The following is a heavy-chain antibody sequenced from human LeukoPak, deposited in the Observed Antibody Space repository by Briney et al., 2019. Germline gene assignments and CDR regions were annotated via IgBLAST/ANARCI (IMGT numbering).Heavy chain of an antibody. J-gene: IGHJ3*02. V-gene: IGHV1-2*02. CDR3: ARGGYTYGAPLYDAFDI. D-gene: IGHD5-18*01. Sequence: ASVKVSCKASGYTFTGYFMHWVRQAPGQGLEWIGWINPNSGGTNYAQKFQGRVTMTGDTSISTAYMDLSSLRSDDTAVYYCARGGYTYGAPLYDAFDIWGQGTMVTVSS. CDR1: GYTFTGYF. CDR2: INPNSGGT.